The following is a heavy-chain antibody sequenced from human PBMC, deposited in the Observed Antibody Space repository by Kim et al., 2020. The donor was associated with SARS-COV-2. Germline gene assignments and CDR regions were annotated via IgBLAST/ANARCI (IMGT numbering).Heavy chain of an antibody. D-gene: IGHD1-26*01. V-gene: IGHV4-59*08. CDR3: ARHLSGSYYARFDS. Sequence: SETLSLTCTVSGGSISSNYWSWIRQPPGKGLEWIGHIYFSGSTNYSPSLKRRVTMSVDTSKNQFSLRLSSVTATDTAVYYCARHLSGSYYARFDSWAQG. CDR1: GGSISSNY. J-gene: IGHJ4*02. CDR2: IYFSGST.